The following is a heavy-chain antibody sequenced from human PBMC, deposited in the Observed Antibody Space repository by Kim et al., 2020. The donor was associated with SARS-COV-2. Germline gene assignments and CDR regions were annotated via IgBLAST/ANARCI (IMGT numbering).Heavy chain of an antibody. CDR1: GFTFNIHW. CDR2: IKQDGSVK. V-gene: IGHV3-7*01. Sequence: GGSLRLSCAASGFTFNIHWMSWVRQAPGKGLEWVANIKQDGSVKYYVDSVKGRFTISRDNAKNSVYLQMNSLRGEDTALYYCASRNFQSSGLGYWGQGTLVTVSS. D-gene: IGHD3-16*01. J-gene: IGHJ4*02. CDR3: ASRNFQSSGLGY.